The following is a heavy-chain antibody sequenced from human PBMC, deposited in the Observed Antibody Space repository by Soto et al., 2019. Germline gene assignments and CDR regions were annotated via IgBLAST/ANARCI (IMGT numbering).Heavy chain of an antibody. CDR1: GVTFSNYD. V-gene: IGHV3-23*01. CDR3: AKHRLARGIDY. J-gene: IGHJ4*02. CDR2: VDSAGRT. D-gene: IGHD3-10*01. Sequence: EVQLWESGGGLVQPGGSLRVSCVASGVTFSNYDMSWVRQAPGKGLEWVSTVDSAGRTYDADSVTGRFTISRDNSRNTLSLQMNSLRAEDTAVYYCAKHRLARGIDYWGKGTPVTVSS.